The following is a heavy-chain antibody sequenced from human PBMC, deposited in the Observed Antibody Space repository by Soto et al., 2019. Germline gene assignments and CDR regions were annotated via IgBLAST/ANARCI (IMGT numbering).Heavy chain of an antibody. CDR1: GFTFSSYA. D-gene: IGHD3-3*01. V-gene: IGHV3-23*01. CDR3: AKDKGYDFWTGYRNWFDP. J-gene: IGHJ5*02. CDR2: ISGSGGST. Sequence: GGSLRLSCAASGFTFSSYAMSWVRQAPGKGLEWVSAISGSGGSTYYADSVKGRFTISRDNSKNTLYLQMNSLRAEDTAVYYCAKDKGYDFWTGYRNWFDPWGQGTLVTAPQ.